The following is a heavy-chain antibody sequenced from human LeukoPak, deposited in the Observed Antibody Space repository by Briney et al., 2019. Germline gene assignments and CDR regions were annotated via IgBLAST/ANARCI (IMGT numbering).Heavy chain of an antibody. D-gene: IGHD6-13*01. CDR3: ARLPASGYSRSWYIDY. Sequence: SETLSLTCAVYGGSFSGYYWSWIRQPPGKGLEWIGEINHSGSTNYNPSLKSRVTISVDTSKNQFSLKLSSVTAADTAVYYCARLPASGYSRSWYIDYWGQGTLVTVSS. CDR2: INHSGST. V-gene: IGHV4-34*01. J-gene: IGHJ4*02. CDR1: GGSFSGYY.